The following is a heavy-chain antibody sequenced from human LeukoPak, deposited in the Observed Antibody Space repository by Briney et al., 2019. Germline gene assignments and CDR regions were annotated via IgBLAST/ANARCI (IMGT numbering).Heavy chain of an antibody. CDR1: GCGFTSYW. J-gene: IGHJ4*02. CDR2: IYPGYSDS. D-gene: IGHD3-22*01. CDR3: ARHQYYDSSGTTDY. V-gene: IGHV5-51*01. Sequence: GAPLQISSKGSGCGFTSYWIGWVRRMPRNRLEGMELIYPGYSDSRYGPSFQGQVTISADKSISTAYLQWSSVKAADTAMYYCARHQYYDSSGTTDYWGQGTLVTVSS.